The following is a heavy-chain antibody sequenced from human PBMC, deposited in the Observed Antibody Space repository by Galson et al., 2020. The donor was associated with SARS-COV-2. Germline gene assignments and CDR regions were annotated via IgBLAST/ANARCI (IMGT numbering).Heavy chain of an antibody. CDR1: GGSFSGYY. Sequence: SETLSLTCAVYGGSFSGYYWSWIRQPPGKGLEWIGEINHSGSTNYNPSLKSRVTISVDTSKNQFSLKLSSVTAADTAVYYCASTFSCSSTSCYLTSGVAFDIWGQGTMVTVSS. CDR2: INHSGST. CDR3: ASTFSCSSTSCYLTSGVAFDI. V-gene: IGHV4-34*01. J-gene: IGHJ3*02. D-gene: IGHD2-2*01.